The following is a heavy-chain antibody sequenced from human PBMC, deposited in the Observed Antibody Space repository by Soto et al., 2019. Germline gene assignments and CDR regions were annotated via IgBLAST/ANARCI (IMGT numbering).Heavy chain of an antibody. Sequence: PSETLSLTCTVSGGSISSYYWSWIRQPPGKGLEWIGYIYYSGSTNYNPSLKSRVTISVDTSKNQFSLKLSSVTAADTAVYYCARRSIGEYFQHWGQGTLVTVSS. J-gene: IGHJ1*01. V-gene: IGHV4-59*01. CDR3: ARRSIGEYFQH. CDR2: IYYSGST. CDR1: GGSISSYY.